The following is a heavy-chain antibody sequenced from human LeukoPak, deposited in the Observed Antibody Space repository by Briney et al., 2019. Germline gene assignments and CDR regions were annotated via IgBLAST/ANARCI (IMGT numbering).Heavy chain of an antibody. CDR2: INSDGSST. CDR1: GFTFGRYW. Sequence: GGSLRLSCAASGFTFGRYWMHWVRQAPGKGLLWVSRINSDGSSTYYADSVKGRFTTSRDNAKNALHLQMNSLTAEDTAVYYCVLDLFSSFAFDIWGQGTMVTVSS. V-gene: IGHV3-74*01. CDR3: VLDLFSSFAFDI. J-gene: IGHJ3*02. D-gene: IGHD3/OR15-3a*01.